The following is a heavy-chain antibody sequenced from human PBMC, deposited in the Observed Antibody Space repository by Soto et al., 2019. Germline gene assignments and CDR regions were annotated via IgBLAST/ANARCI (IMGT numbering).Heavy chain of an antibody. Sequence: GASVKVSFKASGGTFSSYAISWVRQAPGQGLEWMGGIIPIFGTANYAQKFQGRVTITADESTSTAYMELSSLRSEDTAVYYCARGVTDYYDSSGYYIDYWGQGTLVTVSS. CDR2: IIPIFGTA. D-gene: IGHD3-22*01. CDR3: ARGVTDYYDSSGYYIDY. J-gene: IGHJ4*02. CDR1: GGTFSSYA. V-gene: IGHV1-69*13.